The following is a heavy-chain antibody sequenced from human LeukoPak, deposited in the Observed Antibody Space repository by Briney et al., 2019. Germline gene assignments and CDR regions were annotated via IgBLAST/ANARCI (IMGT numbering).Heavy chain of an antibody. V-gene: IGHV1-8*01. J-gene: IGHJ4*02. CDR1: GYTFTSYD. CDR3: ARGLDYVGLADY. D-gene: IGHD4-23*01. CDR2: MNPNSGNT. Sequence: ASVKVSCKASGYTFTSYDINWVRQATGQGLEWMGWMNPNSGNTGYAQKFQGRVTRTRNTSISTAYMELSSLRSEDTAVYYCARGLDYVGLADYWGQGTLVTVSS.